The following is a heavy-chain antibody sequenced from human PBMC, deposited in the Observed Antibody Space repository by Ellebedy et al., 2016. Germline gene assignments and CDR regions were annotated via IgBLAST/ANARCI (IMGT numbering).Heavy chain of an antibody. V-gene: IGHV3-23*01. CDR1: GFTFSSYA. Sequence: GESLKISXAASGFTFSSYAMSWVRQAPGKGLEWVSAISGSGGSTYYADSVKGRFTISRDNSKNTLYLQMNSLRAEDTAVYYCAKDSMARAAAGPCDYWGQGTLVTVSS. D-gene: IGHD6-13*01. CDR2: ISGSGGST. J-gene: IGHJ4*02. CDR3: AKDSMARAAAGPCDY.